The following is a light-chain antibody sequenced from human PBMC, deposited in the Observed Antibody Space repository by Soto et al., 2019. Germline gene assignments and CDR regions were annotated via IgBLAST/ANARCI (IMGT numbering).Light chain of an antibody. CDR2: AAS. V-gene: IGKV1-12*01. CDR3: QQGDSFPIA. CDR1: QGISNW. J-gene: IGKJ5*01. Sequence: DIQMTQSPSSVSATGGDTVTITCRASQGISNWLAWYQQKPGKAPNLLIYAASLLQSGVPSRFSGSGSGTDFTLTISSLQPEDFATYYCQQGDSFPIAFGQGTRLEIK.